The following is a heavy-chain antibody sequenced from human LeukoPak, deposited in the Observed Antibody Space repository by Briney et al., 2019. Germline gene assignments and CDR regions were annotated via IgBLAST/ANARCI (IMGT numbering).Heavy chain of an antibody. CDR3: ARDRHRRHYYDSSLHPPLDY. CDR1: GYTFTDFV. J-gene: IGHJ4*02. V-gene: IGHV1-18*01. Sequence: VGSVKVSCKASGYTFTDFVISWVREAPGQGGEWVGWISGYNGNTNKAQKLQYRVTITTDTSTSTAYMDLKSLGSDDTAVYYCARDRHRRHYYDSSLHPPLDYWGQGTLVTVSS. CDR2: ISGYNGNT. D-gene: IGHD3-22*01.